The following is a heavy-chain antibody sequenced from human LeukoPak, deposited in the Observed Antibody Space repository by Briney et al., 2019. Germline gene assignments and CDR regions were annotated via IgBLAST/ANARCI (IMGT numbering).Heavy chain of an antibody. D-gene: IGHD3-9*01. V-gene: IGHV1-46*01. CDR3: ARAEGYFDWLLPFDP. J-gene: IGHJ5*02. CDR1: GYTFTSYY. Sequence: GASVKVSCKASGYTFTSYYMHWVRQAPGQGLEWMGIINPSGGSTSYAQKFQGRVTMTRDTSMSTVYMELSSLRSEDTAVYYCARAEGYFDWLLPFDPWGQGTLVTVSS. CDR2: INPSGGST.